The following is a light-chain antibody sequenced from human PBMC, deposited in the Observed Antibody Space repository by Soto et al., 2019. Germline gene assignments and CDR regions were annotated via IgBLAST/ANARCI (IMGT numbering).Light chain of an antibody. V-gene: IGKV4-1*01. CDR2: WAS. Sequence: DIVMTQSPDSLAVSLGERATINCKSSLSVLYSSNNKNFLAWYQQKPGQPPKLLIYWASTRESGVPDRFSGSGSGTDFTLTVSSLQAEDVAVYYCQQYYNTPLTFGGGTKVDIK. J-gene: IGKJ4*01. CDR3: QQYYNTPLT. CDR1: LSVLYSSNNKNF.